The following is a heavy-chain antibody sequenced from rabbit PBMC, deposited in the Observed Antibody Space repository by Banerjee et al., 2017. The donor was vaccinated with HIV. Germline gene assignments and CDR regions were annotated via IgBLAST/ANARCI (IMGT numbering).Heavy chain of an antibody. V-gene: IGHV1S45*01. D-gene: IGHD2-1*01. CDR3: ARWRDDDGGGAL. CDR1: GFSFSSSYH. Sequence: QEQLVESGGGLAQPEGSLTLTCTASGFSFSSSYHTCWVRQAPGKGLEWIGCIYIVGGNTYYASWAKGRFTISKTSSTTVTLQMTSLTAADTATYFCARWRDDDGGGALWGPGTLVTVS. CDR2: IYIVGGNT. J-gene: IGHJ4*01.